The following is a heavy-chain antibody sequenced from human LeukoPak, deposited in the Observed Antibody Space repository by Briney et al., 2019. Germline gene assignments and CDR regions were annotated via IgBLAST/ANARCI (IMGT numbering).Heavy chain of an antibody. Sequence: PSETLSLTCTVSGGSISSYYWSWIRQPPGKGLEWIGYIYYSGSTNYNPPLKSRVTISVDTSKNQFSLKLSSVTAADTAVYYCARTGFLEWFSAGYYYYYYMDVWGKGTTVTVSS. CDR1: GGSISSYY. CDR3: ARTGFLEWFSAGYYYYYYMDV. D-gene: IGHD3-3*01. V-gene: IGHV4-59*01. CDR2: IYYSGST. J-gene: IGHJ6*03.